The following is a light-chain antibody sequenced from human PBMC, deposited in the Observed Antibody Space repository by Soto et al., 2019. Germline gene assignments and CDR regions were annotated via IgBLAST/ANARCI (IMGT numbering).Light chain of an antibody. V-gene: IGKV1-5*01. Sequence: DIQMTQSPSTLTASVGDKVTITCRASQSVTNFLAWYQQKPGKAPKLLIYDASTLEDGVPSRFRGSGSGTQFTLTISSVQPDDYATYYCQQYNDWSSRFGQGTKLEIK. CDR2: DAS. J-gene: IGKJ2*03. CDR1: QSVTNF. CDR3: QQYNDWSSR.